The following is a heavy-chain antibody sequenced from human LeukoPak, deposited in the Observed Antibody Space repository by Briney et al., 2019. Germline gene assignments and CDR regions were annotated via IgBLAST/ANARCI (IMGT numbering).Heavy chain of an antibody. Sequence: SETLSLTCTVSGGSVSSTTYFWSWIRQPPGKGLEWIASINYSGSTYYNPSLKSRVTISVDTSENQFSLKLSSVTAADTAVYYCARYVVYGAGKYYFDYWGQGTLVTVSS. CDR1: GGSVSSTTYF. CDR2: INYSGST. V-gene: IGHV4-39*01. D-gene: IGHD3-10*01. J-gene: IGHJ4*02. CDR3: ARYVVYGAGKYYFDY.